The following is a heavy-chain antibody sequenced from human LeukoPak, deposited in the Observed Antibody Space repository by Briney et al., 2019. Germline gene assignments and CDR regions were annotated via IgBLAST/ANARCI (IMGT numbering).Heavy chain of an antibody. CDR1: GGTFSSYA. CDR3: ARGTTGTTPPYYYYGMDV. J-gene: IGHJ6*04. D-gene: IGHD1-1*01. CDR2: IIPIFGIA. V-gene: IGHV1-69*01. Sequence: SVKVSCKASGGTFSSYAISWVRQAPGQGLEWMGGIIPIFGIANYAQKFQGRVTITADESTSTAYMELSSLRSEDTAVYYCARGTTGTTPPYYYYGMDVWGKGTTVTVSS.